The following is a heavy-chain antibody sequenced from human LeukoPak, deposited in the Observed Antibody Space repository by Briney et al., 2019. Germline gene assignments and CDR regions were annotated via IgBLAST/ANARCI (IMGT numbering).Heavy chain of an antibody. CDR3: ARSGYCSSTSCYKIDP. J-gene: IGHJ5*02. CDR2: IYTSGTT. CDR1: GGSMSSYY. V-gene: IGHV4-4*07. D-gene: IGHD2-2*02. Sequence: PSETLSLTCTVSGGSMSSYYWSWIRQPAGKGLEWIGRIYTSGTTNHNPSLKSRVTMSVDTSKNQFSLKLSSVTAADTAVYYCARSGYCSSTSCYKIDPWGQGTLVTVSS.